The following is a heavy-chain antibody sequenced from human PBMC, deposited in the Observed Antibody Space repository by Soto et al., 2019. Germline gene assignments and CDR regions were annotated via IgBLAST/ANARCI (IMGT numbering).Heavy chain of an antibody. CDR1: GGSFSGYY. CDR3: ARRGGGNYPFYFDY. Sequence: PSETLSLTCGVYGGSFSGYYWSWIRQPPGKGLEWIGEIDHSGSTNYNPSLKIRVSISVDTSKRQFSLKLSFVTAADTAVYYCARRGGGNYPFYFDYWGQGALVTVS. D-gene: IGHD1-26*01. J-gene: IGHJ4*02. V-gene: IGHV4-34*01. CDR2: IDHSGST.